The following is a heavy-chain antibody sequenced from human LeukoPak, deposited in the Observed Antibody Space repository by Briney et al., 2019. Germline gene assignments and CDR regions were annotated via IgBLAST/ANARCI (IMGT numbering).Heavy chain of an antibody. CDR1: GFTFDDYG. CDR3: VKGDINSRNWCGAYHFDA. D-gene: IGHD6-13*01. CDR2: INYNGGSR. J-gene: IGHJ4*02. Sequence: LSGGSLRLSCAASGFTFDDYGMTWVRQAPGKGLEWVSGINYNGGSRSYEDSVKGRFTISRDNAKNSLYLQMNSLRDEDTALYYCVKGDINSRNWCGAYHFDAWGQGTLVTVSS. V-gene: IGHV3-20*04.